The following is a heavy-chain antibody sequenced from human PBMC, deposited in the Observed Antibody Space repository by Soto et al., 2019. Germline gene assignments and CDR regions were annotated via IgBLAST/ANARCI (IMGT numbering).Heavy chain of an antibody. CDR1: GFTFSSYW. D-gene: IGHD2-15*01. Sequence: GGSLRLSCVASGFTFSSYWMSWVRQAPGKGLEWVANIKQDGSEKYYVDSVKGRFTISRDNAKNSLYLQMNSLRAEDTAVYYCATSVVVVAAWFDPWGQGTLVTVSS. V-gene: IGHV3-7*01. J-gene: IGHJ5*02. CDR2: IKQDGSEK. CDR3: ATSVVVVAAWFDP.